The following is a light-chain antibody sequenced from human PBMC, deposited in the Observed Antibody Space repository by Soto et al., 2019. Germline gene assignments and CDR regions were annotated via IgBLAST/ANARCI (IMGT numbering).Light chain of an antibody. Sequence: QSVLTQPPSVSGAPGQRVTISCTGSSSNIGAGYDVHWYQQLPGTAPKFLIYGNSNRPSGVPDRFSGSKSGTSASLAITGLQAEDEADYYCQSYDSSLSGVVFGGVTQLTVL. CDR2: GNS. V-gene: IGLV1-40*01. J-gene: IGLJ7*01. CDR3: QSYDSSLSGVV. CDR1: SSNIGAGYD.